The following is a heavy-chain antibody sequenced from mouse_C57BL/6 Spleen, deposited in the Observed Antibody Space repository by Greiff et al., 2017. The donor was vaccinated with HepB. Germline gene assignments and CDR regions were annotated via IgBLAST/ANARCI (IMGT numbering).Heavy chain of an antibody. J-gene: IGHJ2*01. CDR3: ARRSHDTGAYYFDY. CDR2: IYPGSGST. V-gene: IGHV1-55*01. CDR1: GYTFTSYW. Sequence: QVQLQQSGAELVKPGASVKMSCKASGYTFTSYWITWVKQRPGQGLEWIGDIYPGSGSTNYNEKFKSKATLTVDTSSSTAYMQLSSLTSEDSAVYYCARRSHDTGAYYFDYWGQGTTLTVAS.